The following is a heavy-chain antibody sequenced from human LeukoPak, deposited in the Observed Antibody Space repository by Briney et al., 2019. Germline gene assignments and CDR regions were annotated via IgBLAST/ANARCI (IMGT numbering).Heavy chain of an antibody. CDR3: ATSAAGEYYYYYHRDV. V-gene: IGHV3-7*01. J-gene: IGHJ6*03. Sequence: QPGGSLRLSCAASGFTFSSYWMSWVRQAPGKGLGWVGNIKQDGSEKYYVDSVKGRFTITRDNPKNSLYLQMNSLRAEDTAVYYCATSAAGEYYYYYHRDVWGKGTTVTVSS. CDR1: GFTFSSYW. D-gene: IGHD6-13*01. CDR2: IKQDGSEK.